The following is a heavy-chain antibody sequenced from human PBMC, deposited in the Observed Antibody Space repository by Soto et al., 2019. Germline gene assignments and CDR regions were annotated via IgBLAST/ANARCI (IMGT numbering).Heavy chain of an antibody. D-gene: IGHD1-1*01. J-gene: IGHJ6*02. CDR2: IYPGDSDT. Sequence: GESLKISCKGSGYSFTYYWIAWVRQVPGKGLEWMGIIYPGDSDTRYSPSFQGQVTISADKSISTAHLQWSSLKAPDTAVYYCAAAHNSGKSMDVWGQGTTVTVS. V-gene: IGHV5-51*01. CDR3: AAAHNSGKSMDV. CDR1: GYSFTYYW.